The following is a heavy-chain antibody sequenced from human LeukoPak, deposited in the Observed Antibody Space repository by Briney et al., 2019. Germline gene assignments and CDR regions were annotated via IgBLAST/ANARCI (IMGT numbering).Heavy chain of an antibody. CDR3: ARGKDGDYGSPPDAFDI. CDR1: GGSISSGGYY. CDR2: IYYSGST. D-gene: IGHD4-17*01. V-gene: IGHV4-31*03. J-gene: IGHJ3*02. Sequence: SETLSLTCTVSGGSISSGGYYWSWIRQHPGKGLEWIGYIYYSGSTYYNPSLKSRVTTSVDTSKNQFSLKLSSVTAADTAVYYCARGKDGDYGSPPDAFDIWGQGTMVTVSS.